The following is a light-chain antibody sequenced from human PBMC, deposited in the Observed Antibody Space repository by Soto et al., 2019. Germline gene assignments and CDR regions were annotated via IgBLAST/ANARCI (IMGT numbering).Light chain of an antibody. J-gene: IGKJ1*01. CDR2: VAS. CDR1: QSISKF. Sequence: DIQMTQSPSSLSASVGDRVTITCRASQSISKFLNWYQQKPGKAHKLLIYVASSLQSGVPSRFSGGGSGTDFTLTISSLQPEDFATYFCQQSYSTPPTFGQGTKVDIK. CDR3: QQSYSTPPT. V-gene: IGKV1-39*01.